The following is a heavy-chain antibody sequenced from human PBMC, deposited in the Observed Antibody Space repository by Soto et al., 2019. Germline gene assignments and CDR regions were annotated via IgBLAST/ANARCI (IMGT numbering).Heavy chain of an antibody. D-gene: IGHD3-10*01. V-gene: IGHV3-30*18. Sequence: PGGSLRLSCAASGFTFSSYGMHWVRQAPGKGLEWVAVISYDGSNKYYADSVKGRFTISRDNSKNTLYLQMNSLRAEDTAVYYSAKAWFGELSNPFDYWGQGTLVTVPQ. CDR2: ISYDGSNK. J-gene: IGHJ4*02. CDR3: AKAWFGELSNPFDY. CDR1: GFTFSSYG.